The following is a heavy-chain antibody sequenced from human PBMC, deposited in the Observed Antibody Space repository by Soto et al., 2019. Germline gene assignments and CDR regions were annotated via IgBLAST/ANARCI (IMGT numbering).Heavy chain of an antibody. J-gene: IGHJ4*02. D-gene: IGHD1-1*01. CDR1: GHTLTELS. V-gene: IGHV1-24*01. CDR3: AAGGTRWLHSPFDY. CDR2: FDPEDGET. Sequence: QVQLLQSGAEVKKPGASVKVSCKVSGHTLTELSMHWVRQAPVRGLEWMGGFDPEDGETIFAQKVQGRVTMTEDTSTDSTYMELTRLRSEDTAVYYCAAGGTRWLHSPFDYWGQGTLVTISS.